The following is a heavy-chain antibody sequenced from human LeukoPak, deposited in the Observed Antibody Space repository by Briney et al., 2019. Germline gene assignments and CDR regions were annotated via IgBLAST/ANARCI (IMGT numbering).Heavy chain of an antibody. V-gene: IGHV3-48*01. D-gene: IGHD3-9*01. Sequence: GGSLRLSCAASGFTFSSYSMNWVRQAPGKGLEWVSYISSSSSTIYYADSVKGRFTISRDTAKNSLYLQMTSQRAEDTAVYYCAREPPYYDILTGPDYWGQGTLVTVSS. CDR2: ISSSSSTI. CDR1: GFTFSSYS. CDR3: AREPPYYDILTGPDY. J-gene: IGHJ4*02.